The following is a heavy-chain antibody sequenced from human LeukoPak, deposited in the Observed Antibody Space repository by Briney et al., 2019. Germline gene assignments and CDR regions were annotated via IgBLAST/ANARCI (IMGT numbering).Heavy chain of an antibody. CDR3: ARDQVGDYVPPDY. V-gene: IGHV3-53*01. CDR2: IYSGGST. Sequence: SGGSLRLSCAASGFTVSSNYMSWVRQAPGKGLEWVSVIYSGGSTYYADSVKGRFTISRDNAKNSLYLQMTSLRAEDTAVYYCARDQVGDYVPPDYWGQGTLVTVSS. J-gene: IGHJ4*02. CDR1: GFTVSSNY. D-gene: IGHD4-17*01.